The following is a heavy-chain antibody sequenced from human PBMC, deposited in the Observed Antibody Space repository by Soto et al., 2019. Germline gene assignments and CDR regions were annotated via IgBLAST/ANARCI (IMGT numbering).Heavy chain of an antibody. D-gene: IGHD3-10*01. CDR1: GYTFTSYD. CDR3: ARGGASPFYGLWFGESWTPYYYGIDV. Sequence: GASVKVSCKASGYTFTSYDINWVRQATGQGLEWMGWMNPNSGNTGYTQKFQGRVTMTRNTSISTAYMELSSLRSEDTAVYYCARGGASPFYGLWFGESWTPYYYGIDVWGQGTTVTVSS. J-gene: IGHJ6*02. CDR2: MNPNSGNT. V-gene: IGHV1-8*01.